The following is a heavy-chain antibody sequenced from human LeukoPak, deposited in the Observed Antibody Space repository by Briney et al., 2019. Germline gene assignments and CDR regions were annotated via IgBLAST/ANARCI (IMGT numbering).Heavy chain of an antibody. Sequence: GGSLRLSCAASGFTFSSYSMNWVRQAPGKGLEWVSSISSSSSYIYYADSVKGRFTISRDNSKNTLYLQMNSLRAEDTAVYYCAKDHRAARPYYFDYWGQGTLATVSS. J-gene: IGHJ4*02. V-gene: IGHV3-21*04. D-gene: IGHD6-6*01. CDR1: GFTFSSYS. CDR2: ISSSSSYI. CDR3: AKDHRAARPYYFDY.